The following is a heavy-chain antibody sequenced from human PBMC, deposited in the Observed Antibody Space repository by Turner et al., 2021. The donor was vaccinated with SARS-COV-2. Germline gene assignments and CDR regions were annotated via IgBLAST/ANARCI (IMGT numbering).Heavy chain of an antibody. V-gene: IGHV4-4*07. CDR2: IYTSGST. CDR3: AKDRVQLGPVGMDV. J-gene: IGHJ6*02. Sequence: VQLQESGPVLVKPSETLSLTCSVSGCPISSSYWSWIRQPAGKGLEWIGRIYTSGSTNYNPSLKSRITMSVDTSKSQFSLKLSSVAAADAAVYYCAKDRVQLGPVGMDVWGQGTTVTVSS. CDR1: GCPISSSY. D-gene: IGHD6-6*01.